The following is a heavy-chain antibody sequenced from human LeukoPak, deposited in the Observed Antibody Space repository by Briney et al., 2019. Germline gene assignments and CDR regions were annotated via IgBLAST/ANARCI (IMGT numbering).Heavy chain of an antibody. V-gene: IGHV1-46*01. CDR2: INPSGGST. D-gene: IGHD1-26*01. Sequence: ASVKVSCKASGYTFTSYYMRWVRHAPGQGLGWMGIINPSGGSTSYAQKFQGRVTMTKDTTTSTVYMELSSKRSEDTAVYYCARGLVGAEPIDYWGQGTLVTVSS. CDR3: ARGLVGAEPIDY. J-gene: IGHJ4*02. CDR1: GYTFTSYY.